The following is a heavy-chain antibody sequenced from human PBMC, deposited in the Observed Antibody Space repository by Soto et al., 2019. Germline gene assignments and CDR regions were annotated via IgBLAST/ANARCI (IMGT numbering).Heavy chain of an antibody. D-gene: IGHD3-3*01. CDR3: AACMAMECSPYGMDV. CDR1: GFTFTSSA. Sequence: VASVKVSCKASGFTFTSSAVQWVRQARGQRLEWIGWIVVGSGNTNYAQKFQERVTITRDMSTSTAYMELSSLRSEDTAVYYCAACMAMECSPYGMDVWGQGPTGTVSS. CDR2: IVVGSGNT. V-gene: IGHV1-58*01. J-gene: IGHJ6*02.